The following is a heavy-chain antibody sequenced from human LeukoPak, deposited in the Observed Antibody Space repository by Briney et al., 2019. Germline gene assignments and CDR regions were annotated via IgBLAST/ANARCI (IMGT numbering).Heavy chain of an antibody. CDR1: GYTFTSYG. V-gene: IGHV1-18*01. CDR3: ARDASSWSYYYYGMDV. J-gene: IGHJ6*02. Sequence: ASVKVSCKASGYTFTSYGISWVRQAPGQGLEWMGWISAYNGNTNYAQKLQGRVTMTTDTSTSTAYMELRSLRSDDTAVYYCARDASSWSYYYYGMDVWGQGTTVTVSS. CDR2: ISAYNGNT. D-gene: IGHD6-13*01.